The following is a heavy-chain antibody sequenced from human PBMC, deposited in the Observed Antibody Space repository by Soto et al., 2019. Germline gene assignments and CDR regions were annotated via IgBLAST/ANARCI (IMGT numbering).Heavy chain of an antibody. CDR1: GGSISSSSYY. CDR2: IYYSGST. D-gene: IGHD5-12*01. Sequence: QLQLQESGPGLVKPSETLSLTCTVSGGSISSSSYYWGWIRQPPGKGLEWIGTIYYSGSTYYNPSLKSRVTISVDTSKNQFSLTRSSVTAADTSVYYCARHSGYGPQIDYWGQGTLVTVSS. V-gene: IGHV4-39*01. CDR3: ARHSGYGPQIDY. J-gene: IGHJ4*02.